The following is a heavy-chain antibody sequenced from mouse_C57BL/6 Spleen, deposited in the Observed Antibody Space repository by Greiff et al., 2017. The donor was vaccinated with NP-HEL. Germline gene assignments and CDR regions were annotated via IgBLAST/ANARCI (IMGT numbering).Heavy chain of an antibody. CDR3: ARKTGYYGSSPYFDY. CDR2: IDPSDSET. CDR1: GYTFTSYW. D-gene: IGHD1-1*01. Sequence: QVQLKQPGAELVRPGSSVKLSCKASGYTFTSYWMHWVKQRPIQGLEWIGNIDPSDSETHYNQKFKDKATLTVDKSSSTAYMQLSSLTSEDSAVYYCARKTGYYGSSPYFDYWGQGTTLTVSS. J-gene: IGHJ2*01. V-gene: IGHV1-52*01.